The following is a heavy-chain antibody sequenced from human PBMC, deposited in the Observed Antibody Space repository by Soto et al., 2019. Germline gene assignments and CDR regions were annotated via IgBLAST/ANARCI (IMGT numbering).Heavy chain of an antibody. CDR2: IKSKTNGGTT. J-gene: IGHJ4*02. Sequence: EVQLVESGGGLVKPGESLRLSCAASGFALGNAWMHWVRQAPGKGLEWVGLIKSKTNGGTTDYAAPVKGRFTISRDDSENTLYLQMSSLKTEDTAVYYCNTKTGLRQEKKDCWGQGTLVTVSS. D-gene: IGHD5-18*01. V-gene: IGHV3-15*07. CDR3: NTKTGLRQEKKDC. CDR1: GFALGNAW.